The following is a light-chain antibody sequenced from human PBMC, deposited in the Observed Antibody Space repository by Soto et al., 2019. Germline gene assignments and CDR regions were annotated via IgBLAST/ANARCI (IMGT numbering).Light chain of an antibody. CDR2: EVN. Sequence: QSALTQPASVSGSPGQSITISCTGTRNDVGGYNLVSWFHQHPGKAPKLMISEVNKRPSGVSNRFSGSKSANTASLTISGLQAEDEADYYCCSHVGGSSPQWVFGGGTKLTV. CDR3: CSHVGGSSPQWV. J-gene: IGLJ3*02. CDR1: RNDVGGYNL. V-gene: IGLV2-23*02.